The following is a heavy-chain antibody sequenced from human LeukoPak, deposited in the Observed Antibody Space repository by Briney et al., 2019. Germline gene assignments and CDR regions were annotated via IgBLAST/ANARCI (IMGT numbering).Heavy chain of an antibody. CDR1: GYTFTGYY. CDR3: ARDQAMVRGSLSGMDV. V-gene: IGHV1-2*02. J-gene: IGHJ6*02. Sequence: ASVKVSCKASGYTFTGYYMHWVRQAPGQGLEWMGWINPNSGGTNYAQKFQGRVTMTRDTSISTAYMELSRLRSDDTDVYYCARDQAMVRGSLSGMDVWGQGTTVTVSS. D-gene: IGHD3-10*01. CDR2: INPNSGGT.